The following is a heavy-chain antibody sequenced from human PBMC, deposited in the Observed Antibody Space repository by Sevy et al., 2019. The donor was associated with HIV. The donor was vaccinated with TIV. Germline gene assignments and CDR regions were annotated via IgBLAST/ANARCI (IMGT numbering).Heavy chain of an antibody. V-gene: IGHV4-34*01. Sequence: SETLSLTCAVYGGSFSGYYWSWIRQPPGKGLEWIGEINHSGSTNYNPSLKSRVTISVDTSKNQFSLKLSSVTAADTVVYYCARGGAHSRSWYYYYFDYWGQGTLVTVSS. D-gene: IGHD6-13*01. CDR2: INHSGST. CDR1: GGSFSGYY. J-gene: IGHJ4*02. CDR3: ARGGAHSRSWYYYYFDY.